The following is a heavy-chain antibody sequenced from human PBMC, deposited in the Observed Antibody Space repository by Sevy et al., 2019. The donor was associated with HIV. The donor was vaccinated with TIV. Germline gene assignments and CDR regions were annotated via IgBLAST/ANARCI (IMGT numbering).Heavy chain of an antibody. CDR2: IWNDGSNK. Sequence: GGSLRLSCAASGFTFSNYGMHWVRQAPGKGLEWVAVIWNDGSNKYYADSVKGRFTISRDNSKNTLYLQMNSLRVEDTAVYFCARCGDFNDRSAKWDFDYWGQGTLVTVSS. J-gene: IGHJ4*02. V-gene: IGHV3-33*01. D-gene: IGHD3-22*01. CDR3: ARCGDFNDRSAKWDFDY. CDR1: GFTFSNYG.